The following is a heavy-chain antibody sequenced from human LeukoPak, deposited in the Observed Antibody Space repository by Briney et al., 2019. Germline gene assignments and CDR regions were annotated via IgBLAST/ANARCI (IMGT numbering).Heavy chain of an antibody. CDR2: IIPILGIA. J-gene: IGHJ4*02. D-gene: IGHD2-15*01. CDR3: ASGVVVAATPLDY. CDR1: GYTFTSYG. V-gene: IGHV1-69*04. Sequence: SVKVSCKASGYTFTSYGISWVRQAPGQGLEWMGRIIPILGIANYAQKFQGRVTITADKSTSTAYMELSSLRSEDTAVYYCASGVVVAATPLDYWGQGTLVTVSS.